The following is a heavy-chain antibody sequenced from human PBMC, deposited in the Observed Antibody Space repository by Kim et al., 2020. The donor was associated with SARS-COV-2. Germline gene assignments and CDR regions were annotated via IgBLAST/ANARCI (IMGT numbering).Heavy chain of an antibody. Sequence: GGSLRLSCAASGFTFSSYGMHWVRQAPGKGLEWVAVIWYDGSNKYYADSVKGRFTISRDNSKNTLYLQMNSLRAEDTAVYYCARDGDYSNYLLGYWGQGTLVTVSS. CDR1: GFTFSSYG. V-gene: IGHV3-33*08. CDR2: IWYDGSNK. D-gene: IGHD4-4*01. CDR3: ARDGDYSNYLLGY. J-gene: IGHJ4*02.